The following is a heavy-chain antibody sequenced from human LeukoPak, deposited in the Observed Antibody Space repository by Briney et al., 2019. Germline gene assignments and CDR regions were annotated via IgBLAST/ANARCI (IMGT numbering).Heavy chain of an antibody. Sequence: SVKVSCKASGGTFSSYSITWVRQAPGQGLEWMGGIMPLFNTANYAQQFQGRVTIATDESTSTAYMELSSLRFEDTAMYYCARVDRYHYYLDVWGKGTTVTVSS. CDR2: IMPLFNTA. J-gene: IGHJ6*03. CDR1: GGTFSSYS. CDR3: ARVDRYHYYLDV. V-gene: IGHV1-69*05.